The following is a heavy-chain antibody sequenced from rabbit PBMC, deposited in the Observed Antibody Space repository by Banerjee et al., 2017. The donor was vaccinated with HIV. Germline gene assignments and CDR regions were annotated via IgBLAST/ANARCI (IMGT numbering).Heavy chain of an antibody. CDR1: GFSFSSSYW. D-gene: IGHD4-2*01. CDR3: ARDLADGISNL. V-gene: IGHV1S40*01. Sequence: QSLEESGGDLVKPGASLTLTCKASGFSFSSSYWICWVRQAPGKGLEWIGCIYVDSSGSAYYATWAKGRFTISKTSSTTVTLQMTSLTAADTATYFCARDLADGISNLWGQGTLVTVS. J-gene: IGHJ4*01. CDR2: IYVDSSGSA.